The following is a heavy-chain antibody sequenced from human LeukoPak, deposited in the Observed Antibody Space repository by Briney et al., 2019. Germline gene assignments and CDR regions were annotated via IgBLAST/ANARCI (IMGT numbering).Heavy chain of an antibody. J-gene: IGHJ4*02. CDR2: IYTSGST. CDR3: ARKRKGAYDFDY. D-gene: IGHD3-16*01. V-gene: IGHV4-4*07. CDR1: GGSMSSYF. Sequence: SETLSHTCTVSGGSMSSYFWSWIRQPAGKGLEWIGRIYTSGSTNYNPSLQSRVTMSVDTSNNQFSLKLSSVTAADTAVYYCARKRKGAYDFDYWGQGTLVTVSS.